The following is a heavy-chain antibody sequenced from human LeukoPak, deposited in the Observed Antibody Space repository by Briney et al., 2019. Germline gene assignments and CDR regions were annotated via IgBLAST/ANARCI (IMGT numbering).Heavy chain of an antibody. CDR1: GFTVSSNY. V-gene: IGHV3-66*02. J-gene: IGHJ4*02. Sequence: GSLRLSCAASGFTVSSNYMSWGRQAPGKGLEWVSVIYSGGSTYYADSVKGRFTISRDNSKNTLYLQMNSLRAEDTAVYYCLNAIEARARPARGQGTLVTVSS. CDR2: IYSGGST. CDR3: LNAIEARARPA. D-gene: IGHD6-6*01.